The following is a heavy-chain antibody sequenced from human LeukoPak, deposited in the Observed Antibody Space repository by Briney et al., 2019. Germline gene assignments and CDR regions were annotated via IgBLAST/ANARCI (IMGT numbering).Heavy chain of an antibody. CDR1: GGSISSYY. Sequence: PSETLSLTCTVSGGSISSYYWSWIRQPPGKGLEWIGSIYYSGSTNYNPSLKSRVTISVDTSKNQFSLKLSSVTAADTAVYYCASVSTDNNWGVTSYYMDVWGKGTTVTVSS. CDR2: IYYSGST. D-gene: IGHD7-27*01. CDR3: ASVSTDNNWGVTSYYMDV. J-gene: IGHJ6*03. V-gene: IGHV4-59*01.